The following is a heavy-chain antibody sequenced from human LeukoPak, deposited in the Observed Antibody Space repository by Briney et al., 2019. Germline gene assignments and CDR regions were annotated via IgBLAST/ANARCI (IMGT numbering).Heavy chain of an antibody. CDR1: GFTFSSYA. D-gene: IGHD6-6*01. Sequence: GGSLRLSCAASGFTFSSYAMSWVRQAPGKGPEWVSAISHSGGTTYYADSVKGRFTITRDNSKNTLYLQMNSLRAEDTAVYYCAKYGSSGTPGFDIWGQGTMVTVSS. CDR3: AKYGSSGTPGFDI. J-gene: IGHJ3*02. V-gene: IGHV3-23*01. CDR2: ISHSGGTT.